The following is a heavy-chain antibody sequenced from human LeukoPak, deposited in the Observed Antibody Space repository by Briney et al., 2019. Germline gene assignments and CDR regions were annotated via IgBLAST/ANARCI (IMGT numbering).Heavy chain of an antibody. V-gene: IGHV4-34*01. CDR3: ARGGWPFDY. J-gene: IGHJ4*02. CDR2: INHSGST. CDR1: GGSFSGYY. D-gene: IGHD6-19*01. Sequence: SETLSLTCAVYGGSFSGYYWSWIRQPPGKGLEWIGEINHSGSTNYNPSLKRRVTISVDTSKNQFSLKLSSVTAADTAVYYCARGGWPFDYWGQGTLVTVSS.